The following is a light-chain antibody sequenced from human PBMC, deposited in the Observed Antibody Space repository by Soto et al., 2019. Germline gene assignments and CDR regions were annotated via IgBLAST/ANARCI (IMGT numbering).Light chain of an antibody. V-gene: IGLV1-51*02. CDR3: GTWDSNLSAVV. J-gene: IGLJ3*02. CDR1: RSNIGKNY. Sequence: SVLTQPPSVSAAPGQKVTISCSGSRSNIGKNYVSWYQQLPGTAPKLLIYEDNKRPSGIPDRLSGSKSGTSATLGITGLQTGDEADYYCGTWDSNLSAVVFGGGTKVTVL. CDR2: EDN.